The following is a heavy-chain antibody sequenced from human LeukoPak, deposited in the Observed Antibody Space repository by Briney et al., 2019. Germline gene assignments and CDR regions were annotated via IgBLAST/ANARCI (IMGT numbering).Heavy chain of an antibody. CDR2: INGDGSST. V-gene: IGHV3-74*01. Sequence: PGGSLRLSCAVSGFTLSSYWMHWVRQAPGKGLVWVSRINGDGSSTTYADSVKGRFTISRDNAKNSLCLQMNSLRAEDTAIYYCVRSEGYWGQGTLVTVSS. CDR3: VRSEGY. CDR1: GFTLSSYW. J-gene: IGHJ4*02.